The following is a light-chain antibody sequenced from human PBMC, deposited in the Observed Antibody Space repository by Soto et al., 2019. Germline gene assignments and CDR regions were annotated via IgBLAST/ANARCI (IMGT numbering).Light chain of an antibody. CDR1: QSVGFW. J-gene: IGKJ1*01. CDR3: QHYNGYPWT. V-gene: IGKV1-5*03. Sequence: DIQVTQSPSTLSASVGDRVTITCRASQSVGFWLAWFQQKPGKAPKVLIYKASNLETGVPSRFSGSGSGTEFTLTISSLQPDDFATYYCQHYNGYPWTFGQGPKVDIK. CDR2: KAS.